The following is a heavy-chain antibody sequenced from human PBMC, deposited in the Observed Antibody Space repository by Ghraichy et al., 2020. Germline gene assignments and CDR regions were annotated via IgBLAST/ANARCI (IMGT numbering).Heavy chain of an antibody. CDR1: GFTFTNFA. D-gene: IGHD3-10*01. CDR3: VKDSVKSNGVFDAFDI. CDR2: IHGGSAGQ. V-gene: IGHV3-23*01. J-gene: IGHJ3*02. Sequence: GGSLRLSCTASGFTFTNFAMSWVRQAPGKGPEWVSSIHGGSAGQFYTDSVKGRFIVSRDDSKNTLYLELRSLRVDDTAIYFCVKDSVKSNGVFDAFDIWGRVTMVTVSS.